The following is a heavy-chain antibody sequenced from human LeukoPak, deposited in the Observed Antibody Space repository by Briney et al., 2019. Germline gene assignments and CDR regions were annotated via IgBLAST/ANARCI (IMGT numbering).Heavy chain of an antibody. D-gene: IGHD5-12*01. CDR2: IYYRGTT. CDR3: ARDRGNSGYDWMWFDP. V-gene: IGHV4-39*06. J-gene: IGHJ5*02. Sequence: SETLSLTCTVSGDSISSSFFYWGWIRQPPGKGLEYVVTIYYRGTTYYNPSLQSRVTISIDTSKNQVTLKLSSVTAADTAVYYCARDRGNSGYDWMWFDPWGQGTLVTVSS. CDR1: GDSISSSFFY.